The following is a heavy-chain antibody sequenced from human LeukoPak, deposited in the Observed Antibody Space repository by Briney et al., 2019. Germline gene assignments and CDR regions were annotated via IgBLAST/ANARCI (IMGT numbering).Heavy chain of an antibody. D-gene: IGHD4-17*01. CDR2: IIPIFGTA. CDR1: GGTFSSYA. Sequence: ASVKVSCKASGGTFSSYAISWVRQAPGQGLEWMGGIIPIFGTANYAQKFQGRVTITADESTSTAYMELSSLRSEDTAVYYCARVFISTTVTTSWFDPWGQGTLVTVSS. CDR3: ARVFISTTVTTSWFDP. V-gene: IGHV1-69*13. J-gene: IGHJ5*02.